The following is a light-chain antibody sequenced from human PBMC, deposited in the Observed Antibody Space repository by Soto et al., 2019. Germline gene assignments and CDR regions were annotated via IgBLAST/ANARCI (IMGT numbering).Light chain of an antibody. Sequence: SALTQPASVCGSTGRSITTSYAGTMRDIGAYNLVSWYQQHPGKAPRLIFYEVRTRPSGIPLRFSASKSGNAASLTVSGLQAEDEAHYYCSSFTSKSTLIFGGGTKVTVL. CDR1: MRDIGAYNL. CDR3: SSFTSKSTLI. J-gene: IGLJ2*01. V-gene: IGLV2-14*01. CDR2: EVR.